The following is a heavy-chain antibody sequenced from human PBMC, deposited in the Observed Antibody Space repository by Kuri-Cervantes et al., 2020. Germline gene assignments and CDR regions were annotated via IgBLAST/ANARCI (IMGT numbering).Heavy chain of an antibody. CDR2: IKQDGSEK. CDR1: GFTLSNFW. D-gene: IGHD3-10*01. CDR3: AKSGSRSMVRGVIYYYYGMDV. J-gene: IGHJ6*02. Sequence: GESLKISCAASGFTLSNFWMNWVRQAPGKGLEWVANIKQDGSEKYYVDSVKGRFTISRDSAKNSLYLQMDSLRVEDTAVYYCAKSGSRSMVRGVIYYYYGMDVWGQGTTVTVSS. V-gene: IGHV3-7*01.